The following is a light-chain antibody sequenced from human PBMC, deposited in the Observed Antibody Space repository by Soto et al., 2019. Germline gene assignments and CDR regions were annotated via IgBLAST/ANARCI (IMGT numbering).Light chain of an antibody. V-gene: IGKV3-20*01. CDR3: QKYGSSPRT. CDR1: QTVSISD. CDR2: GAS. Sequence: EIVLTQAPGTLSLSPGERATLSCRASQTVSISDLAWYQQKPGQAPSLLVYGASSRATGTPDRFRSSGSGTDFTLTISRLEPEDFAVYYCQKYGSSPRTFGQGTKVEIK. J-gene: IGKJ2*01.